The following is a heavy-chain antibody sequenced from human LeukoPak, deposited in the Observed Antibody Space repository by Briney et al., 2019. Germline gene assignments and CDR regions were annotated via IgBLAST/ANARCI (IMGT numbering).Heavy chain of an antibody. D-gene: IGHD5-18*01. CDR1: GGSFGGYY. V-gene: IGHV4-34*01. CDR2: INHSGST. J-gene: IGHJ4*02. Sequence: KPSETLSLTXAVYGGSFGGYYWSWIRQPPGKGPEWIGEINHSGSTNYNPSLKSRVTISVDTSKNQFSLKLSSVTAADTAVYYCARGGQLWFRYYFDYWGQGTLVTVSS. CDR3: ARGGQLWFRYYFDY.